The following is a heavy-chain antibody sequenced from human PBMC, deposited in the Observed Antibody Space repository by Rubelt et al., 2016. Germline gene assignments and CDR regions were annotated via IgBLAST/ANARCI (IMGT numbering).Heavy chain of an antibody. V-gene: IGHV3-21*01. D-gene: IGHD4-17*01. CDR1: GFTFSSYS. CDR3: ARGDYGDPNPYYYYGMDV. Sequence: EVQLVESGGGLVKPGGSLRVSCAASGFTFSSYSMNWVRQAPGKGLEWVSSISSSNSYIYHADSVKGRFTISRDNAKNSLYLQMNSLRAEDTAVYYCARGDYGDPNPYYYYGMDVWGQGTTVIVSS. J-gene: IGHJ6*02. CDR2: ISSSNSYI.